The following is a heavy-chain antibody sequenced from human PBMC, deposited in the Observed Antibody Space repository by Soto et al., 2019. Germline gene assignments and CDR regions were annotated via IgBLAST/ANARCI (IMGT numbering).Heavy chain of an antibody. J-gene: IGHJ3*02. CDR3: ARGRSLDYDYVWGSPRGAFDI. D-gene: IGHD3-16*01. V-gene: IGHV4-34*01. CDR2: INHSGST. CDR1: GGSFSGYY. Sequence: KTSETLSLTCAVYGGSFSGYYWSWIRQPPGKWLEWIGEINHSGSTNYNPSLKSRVTISVDTSKNQFSLKLSSVTAADTAVYYCARGRSLDYDYVWGSPRGAFDIWGQGTMVTVSS.